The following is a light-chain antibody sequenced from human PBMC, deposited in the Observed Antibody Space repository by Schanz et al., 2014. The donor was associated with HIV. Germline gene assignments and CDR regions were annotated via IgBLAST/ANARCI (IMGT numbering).Light chain of an antibody. V-gene: IGLV1-40*01. J-gene: IGLJ3*02. CDR1: SSNIGAGYD. CDR3: QSYDSGLSAWV. CDR2: GNS. Sequence: QSVLTQPPSVSGAPGQRVTISCTGSSSNIGAGYDVHWYQQLPRTAPKLLIYGNSNRPSGVPDRFSGSKSGTSGSLAITGLQAEDEADYYCQSYDSGLSAWVFGGGTKLTVL.